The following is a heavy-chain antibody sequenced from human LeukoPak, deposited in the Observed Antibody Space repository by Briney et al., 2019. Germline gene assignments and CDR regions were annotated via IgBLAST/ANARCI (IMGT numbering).Heavy chain of an antibody. CDR3: AKYSYGSGTSFDP. D-gene: IGHD3-10*01. CDR1: GFTFSGFA. V-gene: IGHV3-21*01. Sequence: GGPLRLSCAASGFTFSGFAMSWIRQAPGKGLEWVSSISSSSSYIYYADSVKGRFTISRDNAKNSLYLQMNSLRVEDTAVYYCAKYSYGSGTSFDPWGQGTLVTVSS. CDR2: ISSSSSYI. J-gene: IGHJ5*02.